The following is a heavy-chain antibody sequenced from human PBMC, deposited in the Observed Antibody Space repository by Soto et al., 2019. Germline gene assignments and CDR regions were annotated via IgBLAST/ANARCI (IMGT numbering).Heavy chain of an antibody. D-gene: IGHD2-2*01. J-gene: IGHJ4*02. Sequence: GGSLRLSCAGSGFTFRRNNMNWVRQAPGKGLEWVAVISYDGSNKYYADSVKGRFTISRDNSKNTLYLQMNSLRAEDTAVYYCAKVYFPYCSSTSCHGTFDYWGQGTLVTVSS. CDR2: ISYDGSNK. CDR3: AKVYFPYCSSTSCHGTFDY. CDR1: GFTFRRNN. V-gene: IGHV3-30*18.